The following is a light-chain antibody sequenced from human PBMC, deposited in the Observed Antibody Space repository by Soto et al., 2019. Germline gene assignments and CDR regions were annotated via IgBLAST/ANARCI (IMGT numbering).Light chain of an antibody. CDR1: QSVNNN. CDR2: YAS. J-gene: IGKJ5*01. V-gene: IGKV3-15*01. CDR3: QQYNHWPPIT. Sequence: EIMMTQSPDTLSVSPGERATLSCRASQSVNNNVAWYQQKPGQAPRLLMYYASTRATGIPARLSGSGSGTEFTLTITSLQSEDFAFYYCQQYNHWPPITFGQGTRLEIK.